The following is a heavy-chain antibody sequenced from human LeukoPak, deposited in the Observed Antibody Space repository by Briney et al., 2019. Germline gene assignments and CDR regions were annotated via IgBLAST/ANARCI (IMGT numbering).Heavy chain of an antibody. J-gene: IGHJ4*02. Sequence: ETLSLTCTVSGYSISSGYYWGWIQQPPGKGLEWVSCISSSGDTTSYADSVKGRFTISRGNSKNTLYLQMNSLRAEDTAVYYCAKDGNREGGWATTFDYWGQGTLVTVSS. CDR2: ISSSGDTT. V-gene: IGHV3-23*01. CDR3: AKDGNREGGWATTFDY. CDR1: GYSISSGYY. D-gene: IGHD4-17*01.